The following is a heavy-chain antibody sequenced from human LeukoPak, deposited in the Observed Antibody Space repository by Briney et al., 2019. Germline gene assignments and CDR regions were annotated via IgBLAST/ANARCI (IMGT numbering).Heavy chain of an antibody. CDR3: AKDREAGYSYGFFYDY. CDR2: ISGSGGST. Sequence: GGSLRLSCAASGFTFSSYAMSWVRQAPGKGLEWVSAISGSGGSTYYAEPVKGRFTISRDNSKNTLYLQMNSLGVEDTAVYYCAKDREAGYSYGFFYDYWGQGTLVTVSS. D-gene: IGHD5-18*01. V-gene: IGHV3-23*01. J-gene: IGHJ4*02. CDR1: GFTFSSYA.